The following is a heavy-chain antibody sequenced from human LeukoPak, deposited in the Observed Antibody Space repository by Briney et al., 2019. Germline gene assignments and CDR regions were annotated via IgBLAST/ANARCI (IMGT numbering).Heavy chain of an antibody. D-gene: IGHD3-10*01. J-gene: IGHJ4*02. Sequence: GGSLRLSCAASGFTFSSYAMHWVRQAPGKGLEYVSAISSNGGSTYYANSVKGRFTISRDNSKNTLYLQMGSLRAEDTAVYYCAKDGVPSRWFGRNYFDYWGQGTLVTVSS. CDR3: AKDGVPSRWFGRNYFDY. CDR2: ISSNGGST. CDR1: GFTFSSYA. V-gene: IGHV3-64*01.